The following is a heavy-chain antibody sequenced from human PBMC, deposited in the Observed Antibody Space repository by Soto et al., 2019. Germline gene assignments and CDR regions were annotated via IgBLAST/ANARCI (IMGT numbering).Heavy chain of an antibody. D-gene: IGHD3-22*01. J-gene: IGHJ6*02. CDR2: ISFDEAKDK. CDR3: AKGTYGGSAPYDYGMDV. CDR1: GFTFSDYG. V-gene: IGHV3-30*18. Sequence: QVQLVESGGGVVQPGGSLTLSCAASGFTFSDYGMHRVRQAPGKWLEWLTFISFDEAKDKYYSAPVRGRFSISRDNSKNTLSLQMNSLRSEDTAVYYCAKGTYGGSAPYDYGMDVWGQGTTVTVSS.